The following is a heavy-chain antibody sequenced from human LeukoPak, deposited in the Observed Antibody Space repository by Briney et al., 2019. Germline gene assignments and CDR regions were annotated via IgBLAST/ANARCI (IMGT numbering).Heavy chain of an antibody. J-gene: IGHJ4*02. CDR2: IIPIFGTA. CDR3: ARARGDPVIAPWDY. CDR1: GGTFSSYA. Sequence: ASVKVSCKASGGTFSSYAISWVRQAPGQGLEWMGGIIPIFGTANYAQKFQGRVTITADESTSTAYMELSSLRSEDTAVYYCARARGDPVIAPWDYWGQGTLVTVSS. V-gene: IGHV1-69*13. D-gene: IGHD3-16*02.